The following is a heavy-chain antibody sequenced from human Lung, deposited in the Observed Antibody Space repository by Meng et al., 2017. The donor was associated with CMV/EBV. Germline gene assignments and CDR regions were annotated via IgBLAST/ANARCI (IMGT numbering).Heavy chain of an antibody. CDR2: SGSKANRYAP. D-gene: IGHD2-2*01. Sequence: VRQASGKGLEWVGRSGSKANRYAPAYAASVEGRFTISRDDSKTTAYLQMNSLKTEDTAVYYCTREYRAYCSSTSCYAKMSAFWYFDLWGRGTLVTVSS. V-gene: IGHV3-73*01. J-gene: IGHJ2*01. CDR3: TREYRAYCSSTSCYAKMSAFWYFDL.